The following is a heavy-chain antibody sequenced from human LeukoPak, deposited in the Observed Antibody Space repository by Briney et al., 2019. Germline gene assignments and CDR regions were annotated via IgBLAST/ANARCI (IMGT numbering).Heavy chain of an antibody. CDR1: GGSISSNY. D-gene: IGHD3-16*01. CDR3: ARLRNYGNSPNWFDP. Sequence: SETLSLTCSVSGGSISSNYWSWIRQPPGKGLEWIGYIYYTASTKYNPSLKSRVTISVDTSKNQFSLKLSSVTAADTAIYYCARLRNYGNSPNWFDPWGQGTLVTVSS. V-gene: IGHV4-59*01. CDR2: IYYTAST. J-gene: IGHJ5*02.